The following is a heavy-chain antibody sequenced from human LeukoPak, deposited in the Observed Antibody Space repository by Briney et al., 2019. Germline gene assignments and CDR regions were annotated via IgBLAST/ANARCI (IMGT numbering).Heavy chain of an antibody. Sequence: VASVKVSCKASGGTFSSYAINWVRQATGQGLEWMGWMNPNSGNTGYAQKFQGRVTMTRNTSISTAYMELSSLRSEDTAVYYCARGRDYDYVWGTTRPAAYYYFDYWGQGTLVTVSS. D-gene: IGHD3-16*01. J-gene: IGHJ4*02. CDR3: ARGRDYDYVWGTTRPAAYYYFDY. V-gene: IGHV1-8*02. CDR2: MNPNSGNT. CDR1: GGTFSSYA.